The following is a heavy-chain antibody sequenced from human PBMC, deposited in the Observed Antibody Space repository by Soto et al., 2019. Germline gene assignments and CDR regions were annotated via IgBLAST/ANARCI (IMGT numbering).Heavy chain of an antibody. V-gene: IGHV3-30*04. D-gene: IGHD3-3*01. J-gene: IGHJ4*02. CDR2: ISYEGSEI. CDR3: ARTYYDFWSGFSD. Sequence: GGSLRLSCAASGFTFSDYAMHWIRQAPGKGLEWVAVISYEGSEIYYSDSVKGRFTISRDNTMNTVYLQMSSVRRDDSAVYYCARTYYDFWSGFSDWGQGALVTVSS. CDR1: GFTFSDYA.